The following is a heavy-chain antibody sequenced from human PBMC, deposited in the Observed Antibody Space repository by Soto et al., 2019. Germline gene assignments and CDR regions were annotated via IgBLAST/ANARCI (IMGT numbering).Heavy chain of an antibody. D-gene: IGHD6-13*01. CDR2: ILPMLDIT. V-gene: IGHV1-69*02. CDR1: GGTFSTYT. CDR3: TPGSWSAETFDI. Sequence: QVQLVQSGAEVKKPGSSVKVSCKASGGTFSTYTIIWVRQAPGQGLEWMGRILPMLDITNRAQRFQGKVTITADKSTSTAYLELSSLRSEDTAVYYCTPGSWSAETFDIWGRGTMVTVSS. J-gene: IGHJ3*02.